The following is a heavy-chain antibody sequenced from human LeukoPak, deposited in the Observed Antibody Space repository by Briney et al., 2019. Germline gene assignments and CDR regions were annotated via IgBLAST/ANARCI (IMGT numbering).Heavy chain of an antibody. CDR1: GFIFDDYG. J-gene: IGHJ4*02. V-gene: IGHV3-20*04. Sequence: PGGSLRLSCAASGFIFDDYGMSWVRQAPGKGLEWVSGINWNGGSTGYADSVKGRFTVSRDNSKNTLYLQMDSLRADDTAIYYCTRDLGWLHYADWGQGTLVTVSS. CDR3: TRDLGWLHYAD. D-gene: IGHD5-12*01. CDR2: INWNGGST.